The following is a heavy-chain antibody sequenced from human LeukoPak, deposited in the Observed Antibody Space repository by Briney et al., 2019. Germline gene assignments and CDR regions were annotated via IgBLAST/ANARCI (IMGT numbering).Heavy chain of an antibody. CDR3: ARGPGDYGMRAIDI. V-gene: IGHV3-48*02. Sequence: PGGSLRLSCAASGFTFSSYNMNWVRQAPGKGLEWVSYISSSRITIYYADFVKGRFSISRDNAKNSLYLQMNGLRDEDTAVYYCARGPGDYGMRAIDIWGRGTMVTVSS. J-gene: IGHJ3*02. CDR1: GFTFSSYN. D-gene: IGHD4-17*01. CDR2: ISSSRITI.